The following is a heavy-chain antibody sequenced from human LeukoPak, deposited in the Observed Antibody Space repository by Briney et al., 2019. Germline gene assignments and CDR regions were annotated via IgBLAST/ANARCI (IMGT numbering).Heavy chain of an antibody. D-gene: IGHD6-13*01. CDR2: MNPNSGNT. V-gene: IGHV1-8*01. J-gene: IGHJ5*02. Sequence: VASVKVSCKASGYTFTSYDINWVRQATGQGLEWMGWMNPNSGNTGYAQKFQGRVTMTRNTSVSTAYMELSSLRSEDTAVYYCARGYSSSWYKANWFDPWGQGTLVTVSS. CDR1: GYTFTSYD. CDR3: ARGYSSSWYKANWFDP.